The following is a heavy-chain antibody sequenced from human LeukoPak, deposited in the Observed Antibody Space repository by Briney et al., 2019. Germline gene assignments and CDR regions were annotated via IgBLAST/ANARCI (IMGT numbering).Heavy chain of an antibody. CDR1: GGSFSGYY. CDR3: ARRTTVTERPSYGMDV. V-gene: IGHV4-34*01. CDR2: INHSGST. D-gene: IGHD4-11*01. Sequence: SETLSLTCAVYGGSFSGYYWSWIRQPPGKGLEWIGEINHSGSTNYNPSLKSRVTISVDTSKNQFSLKLSSVTAADTAVYYCARRTTVTERPSYGMDVWGQGTTVTVSS. J-gene: IGHJ6*02.